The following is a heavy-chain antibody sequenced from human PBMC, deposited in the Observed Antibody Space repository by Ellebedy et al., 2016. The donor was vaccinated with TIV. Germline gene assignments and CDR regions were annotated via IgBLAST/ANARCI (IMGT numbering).Heavy chain of an antibody. CDR1: GGSLTNHF. J-gene: IGHJ4*02. CDR3: AKGAGWYNY. Sequence: MPSETLSLTCTVSGGSLTNHFCSWIRQPPGAGLEWIGYIYYSGATNYNPTLRSRVTISLDSSKSQFSLKVSSVTAADTAVYYCAKGAGWYNYWGQGTLVTVSS. D-gene: IGHD6-19*01. CDR2: IYYSGAT. V-gene: IGHV4-59*11.